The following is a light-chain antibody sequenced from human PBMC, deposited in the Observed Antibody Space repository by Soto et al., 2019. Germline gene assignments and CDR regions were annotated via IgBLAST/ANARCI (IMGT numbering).Light chain of an antibody. Sequence: DIVLTQSPDSLAVSLGERATINCKSSQSVLYSSNNKNYLAWYQQKPGQPPKLLIYWASTRESGVPDRFSGRGSGTDFTLTISSLQAEDLAVYYFQQYYSTPLTFGGGTKVQIK. J-gene: IGKJ4*01. CDR3: QQYYSTPLT. CDR1: QSVLYSSNNKNY. V-gene: IGKV4-1*01. CDR2: WAS.